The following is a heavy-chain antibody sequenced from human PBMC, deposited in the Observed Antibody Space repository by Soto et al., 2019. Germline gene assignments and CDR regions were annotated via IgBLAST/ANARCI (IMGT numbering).Heavy chain of an antibody. D-gene: IGHD3-10*01. J-gene: IGHJ4*02. Sequence: QLQLQESGPGLVKPSETLSLTCTVSGGSITSNNYYWGWIRQLPGKGLEWIGSIYYSGSTYYNPSLKSRVTISVDTSKNQFSLKLNSVTAADTAVYYCARHILWFGDLPSTNFDYWGQGTLVTVSS. CDR3: ARHILWFGDLPSTNFDY. V-gene: IGHV4-39*01. CDR1: GGSITSNNYY. CDR2: IYYSGST.